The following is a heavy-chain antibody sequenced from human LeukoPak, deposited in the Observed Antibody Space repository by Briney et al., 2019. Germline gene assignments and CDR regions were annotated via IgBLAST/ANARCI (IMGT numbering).Heavy chain of an antibody. J-gene: IGHJ4*02. Sequence: GGSLRLSCAASGFTFSSYAMHWVRQAPGKGLEWVAVISYDGSNKYYADSVKGRFTISRDNSKNTLYLQMNSLRAEDTAVYYCARDLGPGYWGQGTLVTVSS. D-gene: IGHD3-10*01. CDR3: ARDLGPGY. CDR2: ISYDGSNK. CDR1: GFTFSSYA. V-gene: IGHV3-30*04.